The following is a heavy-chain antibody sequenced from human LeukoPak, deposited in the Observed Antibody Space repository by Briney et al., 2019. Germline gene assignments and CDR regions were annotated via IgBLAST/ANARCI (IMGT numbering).Heavy chain of an antibody. V-gene: IGHV4-39*01. Sequence: PSETLSLTCTVSGGSISSSSYYWGWIRQPPGKGLEWIGSIYYSGSTYYNPSLKSRVTISVDTSKNQFSLKLSSVTAADTAVYYCARVTYCSGGSCYSFDYWGQGTLVTVS. CDR2: IYYSGST. CDR1: GGSISSSSYY. CDR3: ARVTYCSGGSCYSFDY. J-gene: IGHJ4*02. D-gene: IGHD2-15*01.